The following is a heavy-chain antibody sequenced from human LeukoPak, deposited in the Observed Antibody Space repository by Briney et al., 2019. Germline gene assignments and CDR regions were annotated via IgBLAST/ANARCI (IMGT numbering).Heavy chain of an antibody. D-gene: IGHD1-1*01. Sequence: SGGSLRLSCAASGFTFTTYEMNWVRQAPGKGLEWISYISPGGGDTIYYADSVKGRFTISRDNAKNSVNLQMKSLRGEDTAVYYCARKTFGTVYFDYWGQGTLVTVSS. CDR3: ARKTFGTVYFDY. CDR2: ISPGGGDTI. J-gene: IGHJ4*02. CDR1: GFTFTTYE. V-gene: IGHV3-48*03.